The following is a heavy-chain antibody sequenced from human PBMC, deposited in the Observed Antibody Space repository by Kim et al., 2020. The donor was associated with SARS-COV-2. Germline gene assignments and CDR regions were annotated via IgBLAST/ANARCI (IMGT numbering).Heavy chain of an antibody. D-gene: IGHD3-10*01. CDR1: GFTFSSCA. V-gene: IGHV3-30-3*01. J-gene: IGHJ6*02. CDR2: ISYDGSNK. Sequence: GGSLRLSCAASGFTFSSCAMHWVRQAPGKGLEWVAVISYDGSNKNYADSVKGRFTISRDNSKNTLYLQMNSLRAEDTALYYCARDPVSRLRGLTYSYDGMDVWGQGTTVTVSS. CDR3: ARDPVSRLRGLTYSYDGMDV.